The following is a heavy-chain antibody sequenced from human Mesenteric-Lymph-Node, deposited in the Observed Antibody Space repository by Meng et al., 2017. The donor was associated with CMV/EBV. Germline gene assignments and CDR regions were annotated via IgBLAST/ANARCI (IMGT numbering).Heavy chain of an antibody. V-gene: IGHV3-23*01. CDR1: GFTFNNFA. Sequence: GGSLRLSCAGSGFTFNNFAMSWVRQAPGKRLEWVSGINDRGDTPSYPDSVKGRFTISRDNSKNTLYLQMNSLRVEDTAVYYCAKADCGGAGCKLIDYWGQGTLVTVSS. D-gene: IGHD2-21*01. CDR2: INDRGDTP. CDR3: AKADCGGAGCKLIDY. J-gene: IGHJ4*02.